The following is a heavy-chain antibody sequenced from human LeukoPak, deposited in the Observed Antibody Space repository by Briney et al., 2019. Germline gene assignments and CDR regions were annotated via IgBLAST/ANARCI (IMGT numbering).Heavy chain of an antibody. CDR2: IHPSGST. CDR3: ARDGGYGSGSSYYNY. V-gene: IGHV4-4*07. Sequence: SETLSLTCTVSGDSLSSYYWSWVRQPAGKGLEWIGRIHPSGSTNYNPSLKSRVTLSVDTSKNQFSLKLSSVIAADTAVYYCARDGGYGSGSSYYNYWGQGTLVTVSS. CDR1: GDSLSSYY. J-gene: IGHJ4*02. D-gene: IGHD3-10*01.